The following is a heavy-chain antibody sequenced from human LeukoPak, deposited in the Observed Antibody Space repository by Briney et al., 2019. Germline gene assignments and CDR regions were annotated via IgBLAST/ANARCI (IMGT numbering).Heavy chain of an antibody. D-gene: IGHD5-18*01. Sequence: AASVKVSCKASGYTFTSYGITWVRQAPGQGLEWMGWISGYSDNTNFAQKLQGRVTMTTDTSTSTAYMELRSLRSDDTAVYYCARALEIQLWLNDYWGQGTLVTVSS. CDR1: GYTFTSYG. CDR2: ISGYSDNT. CDR3: ARALEIQLWLNDY. V-gene: IGHV1-18*01. J-gene: IGHJ4*02.